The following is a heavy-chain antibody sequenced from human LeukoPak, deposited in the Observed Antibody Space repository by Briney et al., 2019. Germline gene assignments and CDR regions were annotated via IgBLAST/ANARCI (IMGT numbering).Heavy chain of an antibody. CDR3: ARSPGAPFDY. CDR1: GGSISSDY. V-gene: IGHV4-59*01. CDR2: VYFRGTT. J-gene: IGHJ4*02. D-gene: IGHD7-27*01. Sequence: SETLSLTCTVSGGSISSDYWSWIRQPPRKGQEWIGYVYFRGTTNNNPSIKSRVTISVDTSKNQFSLKLTSVTAADTAVYYCARSPGAPFDYWGQGSLVTVSS.